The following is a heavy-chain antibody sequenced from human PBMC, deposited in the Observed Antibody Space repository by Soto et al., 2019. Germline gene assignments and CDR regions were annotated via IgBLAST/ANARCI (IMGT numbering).Heavy chain of an antibody. V-gene: IGHV5-51*01. CDR1: GCSFTSYW. J-gene: IGHJ4*02. Sequence: GESLKISCKGSGCSFTSYWSGWVRQMPGKGLEWMGIIYPGDSDTRYGPSFQGQVTISADKSISTAYLQWSSLKASDTAMYYCARAVGSSSWEPFDYWGQGTLVTSPQ. CDR3: ARAVGSSSWEPFDY. D-gene: IGHD6-13*01. CDR2: IYPGDSDT.